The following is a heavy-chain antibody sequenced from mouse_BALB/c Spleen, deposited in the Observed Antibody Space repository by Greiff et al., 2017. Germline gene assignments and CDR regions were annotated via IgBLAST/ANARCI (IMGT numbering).Heavy chain of an antibody. CDR3: ARGRPNSGAMDY. Sequence: QVQLKESGPELVKPGASVRISCKASGYTFTSYYIHWVKQRPGQGLEWIGWIYPGNVNTKYNEKFKGKATLTADKSSSTAYMQLSSLTSEDSAVYFCARGRPNSGAMDYWGQGTSVTVSS. CDR2: IYPGNVNT. D-gene: IGHD3-1*01. CDR1: GYTFTSYY. V-gene: IGHV1S56*01. J-gene: IGHJ4*01.